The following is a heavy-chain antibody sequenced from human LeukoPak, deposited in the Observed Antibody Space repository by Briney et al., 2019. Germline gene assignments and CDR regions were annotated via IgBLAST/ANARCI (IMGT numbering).Heavy chain of an antibody. J-gene: IGHJ5*02. D-gene: IGHD1-26*01. CDR3: ATSNSEDWFDP. V-gene: IGHV1-2*02. CDR1: GYTFTGYY. CDR2: INPNSGGT. Sequence: ASVKVSCEASGYTFTGYYMRWVRQAPGQGLEWMGWINPNSGGTNYAQKFQGRVTMTRDTSISTAYMELSRLRSDDTAVYYCATSNSEDWFDPWGQGTLVTVSS.